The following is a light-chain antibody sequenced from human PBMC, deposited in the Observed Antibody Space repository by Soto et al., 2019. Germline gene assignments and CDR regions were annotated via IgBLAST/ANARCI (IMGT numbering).Light chain of an antibody. CDR1: QSVSSSD. CDR2: GAS. V-gene: IGKV3-20*01. Sequence: EIVLTQSPGTLSLSPGERTTLSCRSSQSVSSSDLAWYQQKPGQAPRLLIYGASSRASGIQDRFSGRGSGTGFTLTIIRLEPEDFAVYYCQQYGNSPLFTCRPGTKVDI. J-gene: IGKJ3*01. CDR3: QQYGNSPLFT.